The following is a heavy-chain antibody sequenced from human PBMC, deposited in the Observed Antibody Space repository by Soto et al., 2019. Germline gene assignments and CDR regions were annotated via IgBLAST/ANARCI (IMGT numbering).Heavy chain of an antibody. CDR3: ARSLEIVVVPAAMPGPLDY. V-gene: IGHV1-69*13. Sequence: VASVKVSCKASGGTFSSYAISWVRQAPGQGLEWMGGIIPIFGTANYAQKFQGRVTITADESTSTAYMELSSLRSEDTAVYYCARSLEIVVVPAAMPGPLDYWGQGTLVTVSS. J-gene: IGHJ4*02. CDR1: GGTFSSYA. D-gene: IGHD2-2*01. CDR2: IIPIFGTA.